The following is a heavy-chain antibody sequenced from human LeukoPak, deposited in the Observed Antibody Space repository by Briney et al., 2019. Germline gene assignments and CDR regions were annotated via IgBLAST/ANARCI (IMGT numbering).Heavy chain of an antibody. CDR2: IYYSGST. J-gene: IGHJ4*02. Sequence: EPLSLTSTVSDGSISTSSYYWGWIRQPPGKGLEWIGSIYYSGSTYYNPSLKSRVTVSVDTSKKQFSLKLSSVTAADTAVYYCARIVGASDYWGQGTLVTVSS. D-gene: IGHD1-26*01. CDR3: ARIVGASDY. V-gene: IGHV4-39*01. CDR1: DGSISTSSYY.